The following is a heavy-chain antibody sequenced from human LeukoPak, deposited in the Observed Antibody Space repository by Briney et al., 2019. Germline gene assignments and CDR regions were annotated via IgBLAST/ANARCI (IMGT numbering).Heavy chain of an antibody. V-gene: IGHV4-38-2*02. CDR1: GYSISSGYY. D-gene: IGHD1-26*01. Sequence: SETLSLTCTVSGYSISSGYYWGWIRQPPGKGLEWIGSIYHSGSTYYNPSLKSRVTISVDTSKNQFSLKLSSVTAADTAVYYCARHVGAFDIWGQGTMVTVSS. CDR2: IYHSGST. J-gene: IGHJ3*02. CDR3: ARHVGAFDI.